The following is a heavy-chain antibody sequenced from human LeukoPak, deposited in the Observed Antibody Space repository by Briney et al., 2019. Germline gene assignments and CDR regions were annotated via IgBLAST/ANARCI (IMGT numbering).Heavy chain of an antibody. Sequence: ASVKVSCKASGYTFTSYDINWVRQATGQGLEWMGGFDPEDGETIYAQKFQGRVTMTEDTSTDTAYMELSSLRSEDTAVYYCAREPEMATISGPDWFDPWGQGTLVTVSS. CDR1: GYTFTSYD. D-gene: IGHD5-24*01. CDR3: AREPEMATISGPDWFDP. CDR2: FDPEDGET. V-gene: IGHV1-24*01. J-gene: IGHJ5*02.